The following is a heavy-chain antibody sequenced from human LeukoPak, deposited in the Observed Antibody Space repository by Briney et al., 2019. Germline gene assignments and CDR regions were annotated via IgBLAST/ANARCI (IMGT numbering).Heavy chain of an antibody. Sequence: SETLSLTCAVYGGSFSGYYWSWIRQPPGKGLEWIGEINHSGSTNYSPSLKSRVTISVDTSKNQFSLKLSSVTAADTAVYYCAMDYDLNWFDPWGQGTLVTVSS. CDR3: AMDYDLNWFDP. CDR2: INHSGST. CDR1: GGSFSGYY. V-gene: IGHV4-34*01. D-gene: IGHD3-3*01. J-gene: IGHJ5*02.